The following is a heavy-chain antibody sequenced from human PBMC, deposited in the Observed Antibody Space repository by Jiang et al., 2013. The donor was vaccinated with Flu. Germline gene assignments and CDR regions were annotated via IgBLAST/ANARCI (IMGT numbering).Heavy chain of an antibody. J-gene: IGHJ6*02. Sequence: SGAEVKKPGSSVKVSCKASGGTFSSYAISWVRQAPGQGLEWMGGIIPIFGTANYAQKFQGRVTITADESTSTAYMELSSLRSEDTAVYYCARDLAHVVVTAIPHYYYYYGMDVWGQGTTVTVSS. CDR2: IIPIFGTA. V-gene: IGHV1-69*01. CDR3: ARDLAHVVVTAIPHYYYYYGMDV. CDR1: GGTFSSYA. D-gene: IGHD2-21*02.